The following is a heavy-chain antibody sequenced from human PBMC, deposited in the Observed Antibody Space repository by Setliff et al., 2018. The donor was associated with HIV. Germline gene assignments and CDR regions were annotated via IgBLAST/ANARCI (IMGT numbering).Heavy chain of an antibody. CDR3: AKGYNWNNAYYGLDV. Sequence: PSETLSLTCSVSGVSVGSGDYYWHWIRQHPEKALEWIGYIYYSGNPFYNPSLRSRVTISVDTPKNQFSLKLSSVTAADTAVYYCAKGYNWNNAYYGLDVWGQGTTVTVSS. CDR1: GVSVGSGDYY. D-gene: IGHD1-1*01. J-gene: IGHJ6*02. V-gene: IGHV4-31*03. CDR2: IYYSGNP.